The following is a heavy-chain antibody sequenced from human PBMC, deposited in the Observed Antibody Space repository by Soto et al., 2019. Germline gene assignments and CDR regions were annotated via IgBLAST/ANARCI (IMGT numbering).Heavy chain of an antibody. V-gene: IGHV3-23*01. CDR3: AKEPVPYCGGDCYSLGYYYYGMDV. D-gene: IGHD2-21*02. Sequence: EVQLLESGGGLVQPGGSLRLSCAASGFTFSSYAMSWVRQAPGKGLEWVSAISGSGGSTYYADSVKGRFPISRDNSKNTLYLQMTSLRAEDTTVYYCAKEPVPYCGGDCYSLGYYYYGMDVWGQGTTVTVSS. CDR1: GFTFSSYA. J-gene: IGHJ6*02. CDR2: ISGSGGST.